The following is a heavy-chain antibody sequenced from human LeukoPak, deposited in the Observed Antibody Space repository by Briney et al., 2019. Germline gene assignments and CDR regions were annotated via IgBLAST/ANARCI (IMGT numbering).Heavy chain of an antibody. CDR3: ARRRSGSHWGTFDY. CDR2: IYPGDSDT. Sequence: GEALQISCKGSGYRFTTYWIGWARQMPGKGLEGMGIIYPGDSDTSYSPSCKGQVTISAHKSISTSYVQSSNVKASYRAMYCGARRRSGSHWGTFDYWGQETLVSVSS. V-gene: IGHV5-51*01. J-gene: IGHJ4*02. CDR1: GYRFTTYW. D-gene: IGHD1-26*01.